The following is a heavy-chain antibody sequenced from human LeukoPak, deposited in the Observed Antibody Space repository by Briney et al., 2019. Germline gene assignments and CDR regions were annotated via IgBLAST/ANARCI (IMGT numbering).Heavy chain of an antibody. CDR1: GYTFTGYV. J-gene: IGHJ4*02. Sequence: ASVKVSCKASGYTFTGYVMHWVRQAPGQGHEWLGCMNPKSGGTKFPQKFQGRVSMTRDTSISTAYMELSRLRSDDTAVYYCAPGGSGNNLRLIYFDYWGQGTLVTVSS. CDR3: APGGSGNNLRLIYFDY. CDR2: MNPKSGGT. V-gene: IGHV1-2*02. D-gene: IGHD2-15*01.